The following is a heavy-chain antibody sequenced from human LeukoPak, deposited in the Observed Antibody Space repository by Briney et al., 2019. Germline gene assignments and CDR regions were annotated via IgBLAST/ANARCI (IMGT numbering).Heavy chain of an antibody. CDR3: QSGYSSTWAFDH. V-gene: IGHV4-39*03. Sequence: WVRQAPGKGLEWIGSIYYSGSTYYNPSLKSRVTISVDTSKNQFSLKLSSVTAADTAVYYCQSGYSSTWAFDHWGQGTLVTVSS. CDR2: IYYSGST. J-gene: IGHJ4*02. D-gene: IGHD6-13*01.